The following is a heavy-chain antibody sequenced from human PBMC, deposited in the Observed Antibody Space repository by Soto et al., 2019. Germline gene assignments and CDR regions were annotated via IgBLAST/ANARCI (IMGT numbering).Heavy chain of an antibody. CDR2: IYYSGST. V-gene: IGHV4-59*08. J-gene: IGHJ4*02. CDR3: ARRYGSAIDY. D-gene: IGHD1-26*01. CDR1: GGTISSWY. Sequence: SETLSLTCTVSGGTISSWYWSWIWQPPGKGLEWIGYIYYSGSTNCNPSLKSRVTISVDTSKNQFSLKLSSVTAADTAVYYCARRYGSAIDYWGQGTLVTVSS.